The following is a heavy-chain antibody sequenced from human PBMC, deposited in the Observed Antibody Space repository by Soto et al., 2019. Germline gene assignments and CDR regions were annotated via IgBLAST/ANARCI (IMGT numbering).Heavy chain of an antibody. Sequence: EVQLVQSGAEVTKPGESLKISCKASGYSFTDYWIGWVRQMPGKGLEWMGIIYPGDSDTKYSPSFQGQVTMSADKSISTAYPQWNSLKASDPAMYYRARDGLSSSSSFDYWGQGTLVTVSS. CDR2: IYPGDSDT. CDR1: GYSFTDYW. CDR3: ARDGLSSSSSFDY. V-gene: IGHV5-51*01. D-gene: IGHD6-6*01. J-gene: IGHJ4*02.